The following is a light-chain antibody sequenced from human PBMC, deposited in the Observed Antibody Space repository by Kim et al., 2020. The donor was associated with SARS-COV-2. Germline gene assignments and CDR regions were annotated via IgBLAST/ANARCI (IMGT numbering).Light chain of an antibody. Sequence: DIQMTQSPATLSASVGDRVTITCRASESINNRLAWYQQKPGKAPKLLIFEASSLESGAPSRFSGSGAGTDFTLTISSLQPDDFATYYCQQYKSYSPWTFGQGTKV. CDR3: QQYKSYSPWT. J-gene: IGKJ1*01. CDR2: EAS. V-gene: IGKV1-5*03. CDR1: ESINNR.